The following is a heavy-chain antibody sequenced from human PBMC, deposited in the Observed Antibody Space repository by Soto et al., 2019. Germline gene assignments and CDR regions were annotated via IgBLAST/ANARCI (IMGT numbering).Heavy chain of an antibody. V-gene: IGHV3-33*01. Sequence: PGGSLRLSCAASGFTFSNHGMHWVRQVPGKGLEWVTVIWYDGTNRFYADSVKGRFTISRDISENTVFLQMNSLRAEDTAVYYCARESSSGRRDRIDYWGQGTLVTVSS. CDR2: IWYDGTNR. CDR1: GFTFSNHG. CDR3: ARESSSGRRDRIDY. D-gene: IGHD6-19*01. J-gene: IGHJ4*02.